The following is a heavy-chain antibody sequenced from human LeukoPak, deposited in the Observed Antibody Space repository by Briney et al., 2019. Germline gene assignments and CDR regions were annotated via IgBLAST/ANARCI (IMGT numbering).Heavy chain of an antibody. CDR3: ARDEFRSGLDSRHYRLFRRFDP. D-gene: IGHD1-14*01. J-gene: IGHJ5*02. Sequence: SETLSLTCIVSGGSISSRPYYWGWIRQSPGKGLEWIGTIYYSGASTYNPSLMSRVTISVDTSKNQFSLNLTSVTAADTAVYYCARDEFRSGLDSRHYRLFRRFDPWGQGILVTVSS. CDR2: IYYSGAS. CDR1: GGSISSRPYY. V-gene: IGHV4-39*07.